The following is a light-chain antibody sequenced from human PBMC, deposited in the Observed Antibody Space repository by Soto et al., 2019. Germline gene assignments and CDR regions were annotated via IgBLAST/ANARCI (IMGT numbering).Light chain of an antibody. V-gene: IGKV3-11*01. CDR3: HQRQSWPRT. Sequence: IGLPQAPASLSLSPWDSATLSYRASQSVSSSLAWYQQKPGQAPRLLIYDASIRAAGIPARFSASGSGTDFTLTISDVQPEDFAIYYCHQRQSWPRTFGQGTKVDIK. CDR2: DAS. CDR1: QSVSSS. J-gene: IGKJ1*01.